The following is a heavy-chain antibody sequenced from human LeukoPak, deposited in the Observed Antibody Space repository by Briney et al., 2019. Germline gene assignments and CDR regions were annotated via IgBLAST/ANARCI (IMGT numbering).Heavy chain of an antibody. V-gene: IGHV3-53*01. D-gene: IGHD4-23*01. J-gene: IGHJ3*01. CDR1: GFTVSSNY. CDR3: ARFNYGDKRDAFDL. Sequence: GSLRLSCAASGFTVSSNYMSWVRQAPGKGLEWVSVIYSGGYTYYANSVKGRFTISRDSSKNTLYLQMNSLRAEDTAVYYCARFNYGDKRDAFDLWGQGTTVTVSS. CDR2: IYSGGYT.